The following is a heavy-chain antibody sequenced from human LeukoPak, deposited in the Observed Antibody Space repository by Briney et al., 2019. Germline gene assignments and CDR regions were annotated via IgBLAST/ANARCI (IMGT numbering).Heavy chain of an antibody. CDR1: GGTFSSYA. Sequence: SPVKVSCKASGGTFSSYAISWVRQAPGQGLEWMGGIIPIFGTANYAQKFQGRVTITTDESTSTAYMELSSLRSEDTAVYYCASIVVGATLDAFDIWGQGTMVTVSS. V-gene: IGHV1-69*05. CDR2: IIPIFGTA. CDR3: ASIVVGATLDAFDI. D-gene: IGHD1-26*01. J-gene: IGHJ3*02.